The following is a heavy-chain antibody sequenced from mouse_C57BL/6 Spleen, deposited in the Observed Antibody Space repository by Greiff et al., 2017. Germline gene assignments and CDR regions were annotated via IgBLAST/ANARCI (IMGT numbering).Heavy chain of an antibody. CDR1: GYTFTSYW. Sequence: QVHVKQPGAELVRPGSSVKLSCKASGYTFTSYWMDWVKQRPGQGLEWIGNIYPSDSETHYNQKFKDKATLTVDKSSSTAYMQLSSLTSEDSAVYYCARGPYGYDGPYCDYWGQGTTLTVSS. J-gene: IGHJ2*01. V-gene: IGHV1-61*01. D-gene: IGHD2-2*01. CDR3: ARGPYGYDGPYCDY. CDR2: IYPSDSET.